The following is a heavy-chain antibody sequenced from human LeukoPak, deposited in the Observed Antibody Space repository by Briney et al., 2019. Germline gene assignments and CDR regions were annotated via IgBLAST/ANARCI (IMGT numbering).Heavy chain of an antibody. CDR2: INHSGST. CDR3: AKRGVVIRVILVGFHKEAYYFDS. V-gene: IGHV4-34*01. CDR1: GGSFSGYY. J-gene: IGHJ4*02. Sequence: SETLSLTCAVYGGSFSGYYWSWIRQPPGKGLEWIGEINHSGSTNYNPSLKSRVTISVDTSKNQFSLKLSSVTAEDTAVYFCAKRGVVIRVILVGFHKEAYYFDSWGRGALVTVSS. D-gene: IGHD3-22*01.